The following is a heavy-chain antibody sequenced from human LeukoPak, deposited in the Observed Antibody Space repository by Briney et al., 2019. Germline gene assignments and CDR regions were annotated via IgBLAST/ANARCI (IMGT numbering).Heavy chain of an antibody. CDR3: AKARSFSVTTALDY. D-gene: IGHD4-17*01. J-gene: IGHJ4*02. Sequence: GGSLRLSCAASGFTLSSYAMSWVRQAPGKGLEWVSAISGRGGSTYYADSVKGRFTISRDNSKNTLYLQMNSLRAEDTAVYYCAKARSFSVTTALDYWGQGTLVTVSS. CDR2: ISGRGGST. CDR1: GFTLSSYA. V-gene: IGHV3-23*01.